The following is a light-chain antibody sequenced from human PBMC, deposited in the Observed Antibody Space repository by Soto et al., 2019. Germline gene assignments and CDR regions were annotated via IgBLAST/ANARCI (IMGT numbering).Light chain of an antibody. Sequence: EIVMTQSPATLSVSPGETATLSCRASQSVAGNLAWYQQKPGQPPRLLIYGVSIRATGVPARFSGSGSETDCSMTISSLQIEDFALYYCQESNNWPPLTFGGGTKVEIK. CDR1: QSVAGN. V-gene: IGKV3-15*01. CDR2: GVS. CDR3: QESNNWPPLT. J-gene: IGKJ4*01.